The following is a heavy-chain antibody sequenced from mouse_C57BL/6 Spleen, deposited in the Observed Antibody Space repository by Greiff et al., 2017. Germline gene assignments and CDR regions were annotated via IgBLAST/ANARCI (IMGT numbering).Heavy chain of an antibody. D-gene: IGHD1-2*01. Sequence: LQESGAELVRPGTSVKVSCKASGYAFTNYLIEWVKQRPGQGLEWIGVINPGSGGTNYNEKFKGKATLTADKSSSTAYMQLSSLTSEDSAVYFCARYGSLYAMDYWGQGTSVTVSS. CDR3: ARYGSLYAMDY. V-gene: IGHV1-54*01. CDR2: INPGSGGT. J-gene: IGHJ4*01. CDR1: GYAFTNYL.